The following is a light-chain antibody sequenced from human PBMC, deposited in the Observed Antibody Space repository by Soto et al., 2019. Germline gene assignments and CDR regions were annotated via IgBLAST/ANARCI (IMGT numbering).Light chain of an antibody. CDR3: QQYGSSPLFT. V-gene: IGKV3-20*01. J-gene: IGKJ3*01. Sequence: EIVLTQSPGTLSLPPGERATLSCRASQSVSSSYLAWYQQKPGQAPRLLIYDASSRATGIPDRFSGSGSGTVFALTISRLEPEDFAVYYCQQYGSSPLFTFGPGTKVDIK. CDR2: DAS. CDR1: QSVSSSY.